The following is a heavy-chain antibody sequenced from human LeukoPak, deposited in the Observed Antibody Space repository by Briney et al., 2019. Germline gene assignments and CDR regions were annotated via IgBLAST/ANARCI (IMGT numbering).Heavy chain of an antibody. D-gene: IGHD2-15*01. CDR3: ARAVVVVAATSFDY. CDR1: GYSISSGYY. V-gene: IGHV4-61*01. Sequence: PSETLSLTCTVSGYSISSGYYWGWIRQPPGKGLEWIGYIYYSGSTNYNPSLKSRVTISVDTSKNQFSLKLSSVTAADTAVYYCARAVVVVAATSFDYWGQGTLVTVSS. J-gene: IGHJ4*02. CDR2: IYYSGST.